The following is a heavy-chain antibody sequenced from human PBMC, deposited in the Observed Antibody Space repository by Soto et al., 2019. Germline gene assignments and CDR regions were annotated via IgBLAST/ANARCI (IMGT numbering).Heavy chain of an antibody. CDR1: GASISSHY. V-gene: IGHV4-59*11. J-gene: IGHJ4*02. CDR2: IYYSGST. D-gene: IGHD3-22*01. CDR3: ARQSGYWANYYFDY. Sequence: SEPLSLTCTVSGASISSHYWSWIRQPPGKGLEWIGYIYYSGSTNYNPSLKSRVSISVDTSKSQVSLKLSSVTAADAAVYYCARQSGYWANYYFDYWGQGTLVTVSS.